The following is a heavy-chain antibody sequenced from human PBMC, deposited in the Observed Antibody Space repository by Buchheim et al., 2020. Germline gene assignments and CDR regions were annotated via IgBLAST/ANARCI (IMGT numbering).Heavy chain of an antibody. CDR1: GGSISSVGSY. Sequence: QVQLQESGPGLVKPSQTLSLTCTVSGGSISSVGSYWGWIRQPPGKGLEYIGYIYGSGSTYNNPSLQSRITMSVDTSKNQFSLKLSSVTAADTVIYYCARVNTAMVTVDYWGPGTL. D-gene: IGHD5-18*01. CDR2: IYGSGST. J-gene: IGHJ4*02. V-gene: IGHV4-30-4*08. CDR3: ARVNTAMVTVDY.